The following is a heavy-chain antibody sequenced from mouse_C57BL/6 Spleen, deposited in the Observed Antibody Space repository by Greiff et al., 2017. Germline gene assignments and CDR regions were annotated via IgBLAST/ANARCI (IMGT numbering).Heavy chain of an antibody. D-gene: IGHD2-1*01. CDR3: ARGVYGNWFAY. J-gene: IGHJ3*01. CDR2: INPYNGGT. Sequence: EVQLQQSGPVLVKPGASVKMSCKASGYTFTDYYMNWVKQSHGKSLEWIGVINPYNGGTSYNQKFKGKATLTVDKSSSTAYMELNSLTSEDSAVYYCARGVYGNWFAYWGQGTLVTVSA. V-gene: IGHV1-19*01. CDR1: GYTFTDYY.